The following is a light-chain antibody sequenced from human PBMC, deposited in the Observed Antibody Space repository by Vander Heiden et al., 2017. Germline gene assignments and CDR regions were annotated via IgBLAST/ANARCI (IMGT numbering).Light chain of an antibody. CDR1: QSISTC. CDR3: QQCNTFS. V-gene: IGKV1-5*03. CDR2: KAS. J-gene: IGKJ4*01. Sequence: DIQMTHSPSTLSASVVDRVSITCRASQSISTCLALCHQKPGEAPKLLIYKASVLETMVPARVSGSGTETEFTLTISSLQPDDFATYYCQQCNTFSFGGGTKVEIK.